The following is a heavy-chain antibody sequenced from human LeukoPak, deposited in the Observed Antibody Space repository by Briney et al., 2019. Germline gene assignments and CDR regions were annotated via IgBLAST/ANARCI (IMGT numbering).Heavy chain of an antibody. D-gene: IGHD1-26*01. Sequence: GGSLRLSCAASGFTFSSYEMNWVRQAPGKGLEWVSYVSSSGSTIYYADSVKGRFTISRDNAKNSLHLQMNSLRAEDTAVYYCARWGVGSDYWGQGTLVTVSS. CDR1: GFTFSSYE. J-gene: IGHJ4*02. CDR3: ARWGVGSDY. V-gene: IGHV3-48*03. CDR2: VSSSGSTI.